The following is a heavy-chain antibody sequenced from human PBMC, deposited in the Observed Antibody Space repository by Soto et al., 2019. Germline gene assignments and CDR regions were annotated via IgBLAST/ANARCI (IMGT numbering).Heavy chain of an antibody. J-gene: IGHJ4*02. CDR3: ARVTEVSRIHSWYYFYY. CDR2: IYYSGST. V-gene: IGHV4-59*01. D-gene: IGHD1-20*01. CDR1: GGSISSYY. Sequence: PSETLSLTCTVSGGSISSYYWSWIRQPPGKGLEWIGYIYYSGSTNYNPSLKSRVTISVDTSKNQFSLKLSSVTAAETAVYYCARVTEVSRIHSWYYFYYWGQGTLVTVSS.